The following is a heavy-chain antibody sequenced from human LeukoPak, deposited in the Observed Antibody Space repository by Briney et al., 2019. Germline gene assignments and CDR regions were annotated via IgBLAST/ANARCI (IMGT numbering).Heavy chain of an antibody. Sequence: SETLSLTCTVSGGSIINHYWSWVRQPAGKGLEWIGRIYSSGSANYSPSLKSRVSMSIDTSNNYFSLNLTSVTAADTALYFCARDVRYASGWSTPESWGQGTLVTASS. V-gene: IGHV4-4*07. CDR2: IYSSGSA. D-gene: IGHD6-19*01. J-gene: IGHJ5*02. CDR1: GGSIINHY. CDR3: ARDVRYASGWSTPES.